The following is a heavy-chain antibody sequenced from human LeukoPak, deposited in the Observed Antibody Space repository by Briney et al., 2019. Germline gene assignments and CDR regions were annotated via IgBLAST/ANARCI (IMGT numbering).Heavy chain of an antibody. Sequence: ASVKVSCKASGYTFTGYYMHWVRQATGQGLEWMGWMNPNSGNTGYAQKFQGRVTMTRNTSISTAYMELSSLRSEDTAVYYCARVPYSGSPLVAFDIWGQGTMVTVSS. CDR1: GYTFTGYY. CDR2: MNPNSGNT. J-gene: IGHJ3*02. D-gene: IGHD1-26*01. V-gene: IGHV1-8*02. CDR3: ARVPYSGSPLVAFDI.